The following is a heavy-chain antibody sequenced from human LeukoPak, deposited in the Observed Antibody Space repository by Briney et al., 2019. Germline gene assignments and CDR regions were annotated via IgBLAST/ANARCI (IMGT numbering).Heavy chain of an antibody. Sequence: GGSLRLSCAASGFTFSRYSMNWVRQAPGKGLEWVSYISSNSASTFYADSMKGRFTISRDNAKNSLYLQMNSLRAEDTAVYYCARGGTGPNDAFDIWGQGTMVTVSS. J-gene: IGHJ3*02. CDR1: GFTFSRYS. CDR3: ARGGTGPNDAFDI. CDR2: ISSNSAST. V-gene: IGHV3-48*04. D-gene: IGHD3/OR15-3a*01.